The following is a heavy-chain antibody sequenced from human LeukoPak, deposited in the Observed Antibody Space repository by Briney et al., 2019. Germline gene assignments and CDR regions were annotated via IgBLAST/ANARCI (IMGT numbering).Heavy chain of an antibody. J-gene: IGHJ2*01. CDR3: ARDNTWYFDL. D-gene: IGHD2/OR15-2a*01. V-gene: IGHV1-18*01. Sequence: ASVKVSCTASGYTFTSYAISCGRQAPGQGGEWMGCISPYNGNTNSAQRFQGRVTMTTDTSTSAAYMELRSLRSDDTGVYYCARDNTWYFDLWGRGTLVTVSS. CDR2: ISPYNGNT. CDR1: GYTFTSYA.